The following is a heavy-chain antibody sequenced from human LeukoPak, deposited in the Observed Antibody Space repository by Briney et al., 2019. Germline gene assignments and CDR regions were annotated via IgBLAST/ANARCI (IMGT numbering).Heavy chain of an antibody. CDR2: TYTSGST. CDR3: ARGSSGSYYNNWFDP. V-gene: IGHV4-4*07. J-gene: IGHJ5*02. Sequence: PSETLSLTCTVSGGSISSYYWSWIRQPAGKALEWIGRTYTSGSTNYNPSLKSRVTISVDTSKNQFSLKLSSVTAADTAVYYCARGSSGSYYNNWFDPWGQGTLVTVSS. D-gene: IGHD3-10*01. CDR1: GGSISSYY.